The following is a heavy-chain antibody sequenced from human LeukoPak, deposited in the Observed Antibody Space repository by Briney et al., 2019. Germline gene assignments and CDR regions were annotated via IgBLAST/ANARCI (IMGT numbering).Heavy chain of an antibody. D-gene: IGHD3-16*01. CDR3: ARALNVGKRTLTYYFDY. CDR2: ISAYNGNT. CDR1: GYTFTSYG. J-gene: IGHJ4*02. V-gene: IGHV1-18*01. Sequence: GASVKVSFKASGYTFTSYGISWVRQAPGQGLEWMGWISAYNGNTNYAQKPGGRVTMTRNTSISTAYIELSRLRSDDTAVYYCARALNVGKRTLTYYFDYWGQGTLVTVSS.